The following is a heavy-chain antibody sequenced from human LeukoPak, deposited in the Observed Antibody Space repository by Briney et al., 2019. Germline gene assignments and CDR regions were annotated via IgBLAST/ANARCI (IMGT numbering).Heavy chain of an antibody. CDR2: ISNNGGYT. D-gene: IGHD3-10*01. J-gene: IGHJ5*02. Sequence: PGGSLRLSCAASGFTFSSSAMSWVRQAPGKGLEWVPAISNNGGYTYYADSVQGRFTISRDNSKSTLCLQMNSLRAEDTAVYYCAKDRGVRGVNAPNWFDPWGQGTLVTVSS. V-gene: IGHV3-23*01. CDR1: GFTFSSSA. CDR3: AKDRGVRGVNAPNWFDP.